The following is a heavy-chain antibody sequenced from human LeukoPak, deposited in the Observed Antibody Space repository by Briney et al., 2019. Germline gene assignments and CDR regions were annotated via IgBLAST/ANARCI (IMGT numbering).Heavy chain of an antibody. J-gene: IGHJ4*02. D-gene: IGHD3-16*02. V-gene: IGHV1-18*01. CDR3: ARVISGRAVGVWGTYRLSPYYSDY. CDR2: VSAYNGDT. Sequence: ASVTVSLKASGYTFNTYGISWGRQAPGQGLEWVGLVSAYNGDTNHARNAHGRGTMTTDTSTTTAYMALRSLRSDDTAVYYCARVISGRAVGVWGTYRLSPYYSDYWGQGTLVTVSS. CDR1: GYTFNTYG.